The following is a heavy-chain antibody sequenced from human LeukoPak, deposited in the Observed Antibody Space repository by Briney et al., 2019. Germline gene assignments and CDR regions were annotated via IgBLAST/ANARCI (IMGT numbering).Heavy chain of an antibody. Sequence: PGGSLRPSCTASGFTFSSYEMNWVRQAPGKGLEWVSYISSSGSTIYYADSVKGRFTISRDNAKNSLYLQMNSLRAEDTAVYYCASDLSMIPYYWGQGTLVTVSS. CDR2: ISSSGSTI. J-gene: IGHJ4*02. D-gene: IGHD3-22*01. V-gene: IGHV3-48*03. CDR3: ASDLSMIPYY. CDR1: GFTFSSYE.